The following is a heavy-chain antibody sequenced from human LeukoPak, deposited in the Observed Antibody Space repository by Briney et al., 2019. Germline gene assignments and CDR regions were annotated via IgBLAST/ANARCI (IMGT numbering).Heavy chain of an antibody. CDR1: GGTFSRFS. J-gene: IGHJ4*02. Sequence: ASVKVSCKASGGTFSRFSINWLRQAPGQGLEWMGGVIPMFGTTDYAQKFQGRVTITADESTSTAYMELSSLRSEDTAVYYCARRGVNTDYYDIATNSYSPRYYFDFWGQGTLVTVSS. CDR3: ARRGVNTDYYDIATNSYSPRYYFDF. D-gene: IGHD3-9*01. V-gene: IGHV1-69*13. CDR2: VIPMFGTT.